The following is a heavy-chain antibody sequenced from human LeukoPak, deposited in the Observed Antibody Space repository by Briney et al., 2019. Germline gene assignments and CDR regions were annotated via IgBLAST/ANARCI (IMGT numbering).Heavy chain of an antibody. Sequence: PGRSLRLSCAASGFTFSSYGMHWVRQAPGKGLEWVAVISYDGSNKYYADSVKGRFTISRDNSKNTLYLQMNSLRAEDTAVYYCAKEGRHRGSGWYLDYWGQGTLVTVSS. V-gene: IGHV3-30*18. D-gene: IGHD6-19*01. CDR1: GFTFSSYG. CDR2: ISYDGSNK. J-gene: IGHJ4*02. CDR3: AKEGRHRGSGWYLDY.